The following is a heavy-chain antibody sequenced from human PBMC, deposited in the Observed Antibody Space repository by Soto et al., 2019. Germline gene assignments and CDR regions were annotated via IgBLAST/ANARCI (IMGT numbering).Heavy chain of an antibody. CDR3: ASTIVGATTGYYYYGMDV. CDR1: GGSISSGDYY. D-gene: IGHD1-26*01. CDR2: IYYSGST. V-gene: IGHV4-30-4*01. J-gene: IGHJ6*02. Sequence: LSLTCTVSGGSISSGDYYWSWIRQPPGKGLEWIGYIYYSGSTYYNPSLKSRVTISVDTSKNQFSLKLSSVTAADTAVYYCASTIVGATTGYYYYGMDVWGQGTTVTVSS.